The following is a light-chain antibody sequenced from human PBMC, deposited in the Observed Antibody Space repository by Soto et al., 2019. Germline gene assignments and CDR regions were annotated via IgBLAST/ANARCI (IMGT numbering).Light chain of an antibody. Sequence: QSALTQARSVSGSPGQSVTISCTGTSSDVGGYNYVSWYQQHPGKAPKLMIYDVSKRPSGVPDRFSGSKSGNTASLTISGLQAEDEADYYCCSYAGSYTSDYVFGTGTKVTVL. V-gene: IGLV2-11*01. CDR1: SSDVGGYNY. J-gene: IGLJ1*01. CDR2: DVS. CDR3: CSYAGSYTSDYV.